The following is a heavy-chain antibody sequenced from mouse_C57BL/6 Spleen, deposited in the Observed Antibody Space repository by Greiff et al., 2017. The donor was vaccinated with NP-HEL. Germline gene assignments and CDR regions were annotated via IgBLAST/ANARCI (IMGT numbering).Heavy chain of an antibody. V-gene: IGHV1-47*01. Sequence: VKLMESGAELVKPGASVKMSCKASGYTFTTYPIEWMKQNHGKSLEWIGNFHPYNDDTKYNEKFKGTATLTVEKSSSTVYLELSRLTYDDSAVYYCARGGTAQDYYAMDYCGQGTSVTVSS. D-gene: IGHD3-2*02. CDR2: FHPYNDDT. J-gene: IGHJ4*01. CDR3: ARGGTAQDYYAMDY. CDR1: GYTFTTYP.